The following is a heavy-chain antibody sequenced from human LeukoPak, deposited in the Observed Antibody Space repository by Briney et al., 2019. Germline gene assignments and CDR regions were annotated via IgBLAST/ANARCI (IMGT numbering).Heavy chain of an antibody. D-gene: IGHD3-22*01. CDR2: IKQDGSEE. Sequence: GGSLRLSCAASGFTFRSYWMSWVRQARGKGLEWVANIKQDGSEEYYVDSVKGRFTISRDNAKNSLYLQMNSLRAEDTAVYYCVVVHSLNFDYWGQGTLVTVSS. CDR1: GFTFRSYW. V-gene: IGHV3-7*01. J-gene: IGHJ4*02. CDR3: VVVHSLNFDY.